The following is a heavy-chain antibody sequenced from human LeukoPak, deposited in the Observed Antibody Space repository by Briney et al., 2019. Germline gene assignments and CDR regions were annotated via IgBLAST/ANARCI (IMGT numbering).Heavy chain of an antibody. V-gene: IGHV3-30*15. J-gene: IGHJ4*02. D-gene: IGHD4-23*01. CDR3: ARDRDCGGNGRLGFDY. CDR1: GFTFSNYA. Sequence: PGGSLRLFCAASGFTFSNYAIHWVPQAPGKGLECVALISCDGSNKYYAESVKGRFTISKNNSKNTLELQMSSLRVEDTAVYYCARDRDCGGNGRLGFDYWGQGSLVTVSS. CDR2: ISCDGSNK.